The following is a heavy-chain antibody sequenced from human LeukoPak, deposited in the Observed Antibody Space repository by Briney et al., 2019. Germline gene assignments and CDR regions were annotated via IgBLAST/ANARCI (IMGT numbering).Heavy chain of an antibody. J-gene: IGHJ4*02. D-gene: IGHD5-12*01. CDR1: GYTFISYG. V-gene: IGHV1-18*01. Sequence: ASVEVSCKASGYTFISYGISGVRQAPGQGLEWMGWISAHNGNTNYAQKFQGRVTMTTDTSTSTAYMELRSLRSDDTDVYYCAREGYSGYDYFVDYFDYWGQGTLVTVSS. CDR3: AREGYSGYDYFVDYFDY. CDR2: ISAHNGNT.